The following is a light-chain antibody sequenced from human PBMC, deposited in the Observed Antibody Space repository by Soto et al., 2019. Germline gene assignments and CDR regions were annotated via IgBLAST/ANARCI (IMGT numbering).Light chain of an antibody. CDR3: QQYTNTNNPWM. Sequence: DIRVTQSPPTLSASVGDRVTITCRASQTITTWTAWYQQKPGKAPKLLVYDASTLQSGVATRFSGSGSGTEFTLIISGLQPEDSATYYCQQYTNTNNPWMFGQGTTVEI. V-gene: IGKV1-5*01. CDR1: QTITTW. J-gene: IGKJ1*01. CDR2: DAS.